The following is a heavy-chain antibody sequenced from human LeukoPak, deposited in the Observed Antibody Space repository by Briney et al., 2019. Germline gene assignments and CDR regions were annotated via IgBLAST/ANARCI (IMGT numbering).Heavy chain of an antibody. CDR1: GYTLTELS. J-gene: IGHJ4*02. CDR3: ATRYSSSSGADY. CDR2: FDPEDGET. V-gene: IGHV1-24*01. Sequence: ASVKVSCKVSGYTLTELSMHWVRQAPGKGLEWMGGFDPEDGETIYAQKFQGRVTMTEDTSTDTAYMELSSLRSEDTAVYYCATRYSSSSGADYWGQGTLVTASS. D-gene: IGHD6-6*01.